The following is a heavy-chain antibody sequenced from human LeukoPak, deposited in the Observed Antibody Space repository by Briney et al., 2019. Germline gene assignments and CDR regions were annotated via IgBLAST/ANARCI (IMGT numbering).Heavy chain of an antibody. Sequence: GSLILSCAASGFTFTSYAMSWVRQAPGKRLEWVSAISGSGGSTYYAESVKGRFTISRDNSKNTLYLQMNSLRAEDTAVYYCAKDPLVNSQEYFDYWGQGTLVTVSS. V-gene: IGHV3-23*01. J-gene: IGHJ4*02. CDR2: ISGSGGST. CDR3: AKDPLVNSQEYFDY. D-gene: IGHD2/OR15-2a*01. CDR1: GFTFTSYA.